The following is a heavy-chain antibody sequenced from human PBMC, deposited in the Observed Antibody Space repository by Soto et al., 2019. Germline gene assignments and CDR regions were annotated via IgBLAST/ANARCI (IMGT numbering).Heavy chain of an antibody. CDR3: AKNGQPPYYYYGLDV. Sequence: ASVKVSCKASGYTFTRYGISWVRQAPGQGLELMGWISGYNGDTNYAQKFQDRVSMTIDTSTGTAYMELRSLTSDDTAVYYCAKNGQPPYYYYGLDVWGQGTKVTVSS. V-gene: IGHV1-18*01. J-gene: IGHJ6*02. CDR1: GYTFTRYG. D-gene: IGHD2-8*01. CDR2: ISGYNGDT.